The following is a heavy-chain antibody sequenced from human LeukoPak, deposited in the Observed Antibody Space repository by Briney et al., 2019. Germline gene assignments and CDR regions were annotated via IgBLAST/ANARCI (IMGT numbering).Heavy chain of an antibody. CDR3: ARGGYSGYDSFWFDP. J-gene: IGHJ5*02. V-gene: IGHV3-7*01. CDR2: IKQDGSEK. Sequence: GGSLRLSCAASGFTFSSYWMSWVRQAPGKGLEWVANIKQDGSEKYYVDSVKGRFTISRDNAKNSLYLQMNSLRAEDTAVYYCARGGYSGYDSFWFDPWGQGTLVTVSS. CDR1: GFTFSSYW. D-gene: IGHD5-12*01.